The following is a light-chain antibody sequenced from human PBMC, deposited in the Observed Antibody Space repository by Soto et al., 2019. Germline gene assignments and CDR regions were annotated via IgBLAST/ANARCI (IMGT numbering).Light chain of an antibody. V-gene: IGKV3-11*01. Sequence: EIVLTQSPATLSLSPGERATLSCRASQSVSSYLAWYQQKPGKAPRLLIYDASNRATGISARFSGSGSGTYFTLTISSLEPGDFAVYYCQQRSNWPPITFGQGTRLEI. J-gene: IGKJ5*01. CDR3: QQRSNWPPIT. CDR2: DAS. CDR1: QSVSSY.